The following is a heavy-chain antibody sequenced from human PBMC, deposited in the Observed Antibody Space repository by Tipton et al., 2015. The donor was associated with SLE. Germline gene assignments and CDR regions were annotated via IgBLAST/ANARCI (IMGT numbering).Heavy chain of an antibody. CDR3: ARAGGGDSNWFDP. Sequence: TLSLTCTVSGGSISSGSYYWSWIRQPAGKGLEWIGSIYYSGSTYYNPSLKSRVTISVDTSKNQFSLKLSSVTAADTAVYYCARAGGGDSNWFDPWGQGTLVTVSS. V-gene: IGHV4-39*07. J-gene: IGHJ5*02. CDR1: GGSISSGSYY. CDR2: IYYSGST. D-gene: IGHD2-21*01.